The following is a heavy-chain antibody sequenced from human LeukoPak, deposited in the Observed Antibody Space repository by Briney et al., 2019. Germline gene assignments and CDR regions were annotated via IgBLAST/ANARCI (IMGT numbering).Heavy chain of an antibody. J-gene: IGHJ5*02. CDR3: AKDLGPSGAAWFDP. Sequence: PGGSLRLSCAASGFTFDDYAMHWVRQAPGKGLEWVSLISGDDDSTYYADSVKGRFTISRDNSKNSLYLQMDSLRTEDTALYYCAKDLGPSGAAWFDPWGQGTLVTVSS. V-gene: IGHV3-43*02. CDR2: ISGDDDST. CDR1: GFTFDDYA. D-gene: IGHD4-17*01.